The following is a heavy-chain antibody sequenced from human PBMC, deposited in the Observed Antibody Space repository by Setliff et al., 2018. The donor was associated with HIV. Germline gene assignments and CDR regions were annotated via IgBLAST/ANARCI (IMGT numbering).Heavy chain of an antibody. CDR2: INAGNGNT. Sequence: ASVKVSCKASGYTFTSYAMHWVRQAPGQRLEWMGWINAGNGNTKYSQKFQGRVTITRDTSASTAYMDLSSLRSEDTAVYYCARGFSVYSSSDPLLNWLDPWGQGTLVTVSS. CDR1: GYTFTSYA. CDR3: ARGFSVYSSSDPLLNWLDP. V-gene: IGHV1-3*01. D-gene: IGHD6-6*01. J-gene: IGHJ5*02.